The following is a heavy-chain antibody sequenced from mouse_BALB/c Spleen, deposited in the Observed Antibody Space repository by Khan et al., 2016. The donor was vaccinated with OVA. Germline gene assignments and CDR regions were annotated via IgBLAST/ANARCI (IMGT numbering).Heavy chain of an antibody. CDR3: ARGGGTAPFAY. CDR2: ISDLEYTI. CDR1: GFTFSDYG. J-gene: IGHJ3*01. D-gene: IGHD1-2*01. V-gene: IGHV5-15*02. Sequence: EVELVESGGGLVQPGGSRKLSCAASGFTFSDYGMAWVRQAPGKGPEWVAFISDLEYTINYGDAGTGRFNIPREHAKNTLYLEMSRLRSEDTAIYYCARGGGTAPFAYWGLGTLVTVSA.